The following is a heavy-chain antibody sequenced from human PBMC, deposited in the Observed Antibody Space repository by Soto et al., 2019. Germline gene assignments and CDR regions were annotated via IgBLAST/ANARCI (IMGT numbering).Heavy chain of an antibody. V-gene: IGHV3-23*01. CDR2: VSASGGNT. Sequence: GGSLRLSCAASGFTFSTYAMSWVRQAPGKGLEWVSTVSASGGNTYYADSVRGRFTISRDNSKFALYLRMNSLRAEDTAVYYCALHSGSGSYYNPNDYWGQGTLVTVSS. D-gene: IGHD3-10*01. CDR3: ALHSGSGSYYNPNDY. J-gene: IGHJ4*02. CDR1: GFTFSTYA.